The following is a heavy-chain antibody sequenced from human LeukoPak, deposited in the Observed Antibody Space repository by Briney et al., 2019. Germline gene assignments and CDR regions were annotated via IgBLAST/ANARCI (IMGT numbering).Heavy chain of an antibody. Sequence: SETLSLTCIVSGGSINSYFWTWIRQPPGKGLQWIGYIYYTGSTNYNPSLKSRVTISLDTSKNQFSLNLRPVTAADTAVYYCARGGSSSSVWFDPWGPGTLVTVSS. CDR2: IYYTGST. J-gene: IGHJ5*02. CDR1: GGSINSYF. CDR3: ARGGSSSSVWFDP. V-gene: IGHV4-59*01. D-gene: IGHD6-13*01.